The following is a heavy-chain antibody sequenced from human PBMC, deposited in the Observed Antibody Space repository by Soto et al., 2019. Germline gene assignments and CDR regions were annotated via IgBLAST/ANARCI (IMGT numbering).Heavy chain of an antibody. CDR2: IYYSGST. V-gene: IGHV4-59*01. J-gene: IGHJ5*02. CDR1: GGYISGYY. CDR3: ARDQGYWFDP. Sequence: LETLSLTCTVSGGYISGYYWRWIRQPPGKGLEWIGYIYYSGSTNYNPSLKSRVTISVDTSKNQFSLKLSSVTAADTAVYYCARDQGYWFDPWGQGTLVTVS.